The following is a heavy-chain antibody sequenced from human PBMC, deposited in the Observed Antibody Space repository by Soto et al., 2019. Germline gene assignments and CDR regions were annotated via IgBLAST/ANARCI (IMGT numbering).Heavy chain of an antibody. V-gene: IGHV4-30-4*01. CDR2: IYYSGST. D-gene: IGHD6-13*01. Sequence: QVQLQESGPGLVKPSQTLSLTCTVSGGSISSGDYYWSWIRQPPGKGLEWIGYIYYSGSTYYNPSLKSRVTKSVDTSKNQFSLKLSSVTASDTAVYYCAREGIAAAGTAEGNGMDVWGQGTTVTGSS. CDR3: AREGIAAAGTAEGNGMDV. CDR1: GGSISSGDYY. J-gene: IGHJ6*02.